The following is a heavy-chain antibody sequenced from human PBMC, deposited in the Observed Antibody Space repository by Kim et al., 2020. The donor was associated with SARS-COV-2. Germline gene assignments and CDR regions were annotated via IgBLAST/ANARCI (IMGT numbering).Heavy chain of an antibody. CDR3: ARGGFAFGWYFDL. Sequence: GGSLRLSCVASGFTLNNYDMHWVRQAPGKGLECVSAIGIAGDTYYSGSVKGRFTISRENAMNSLSLQMNSLRAGDTAIYYCARGGFAFGWYFDLWGRGTLVTVSS. J-gene: IGHJ2*01. CDR2: IGIAGDT. D-gene: IGHD3-3*02. CDR1: GFTLNNYD. V-gene: IGHV3-13*01.